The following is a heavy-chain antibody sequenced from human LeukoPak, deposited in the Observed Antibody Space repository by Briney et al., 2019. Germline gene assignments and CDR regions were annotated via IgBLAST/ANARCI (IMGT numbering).Heavy chain of an antibody. CDR3: ASGQLVLFDY. D-gene: IGHD6-6*01. CDR1: GGSISSSSYY. J-gene: IGHJ4*02. CDR2: IYYSGST. Sequence: NPSETLSLTCTVSGGSISSSSYYWGWIRQPPGKRLEWIGSIYYSGSTYYNPSLKSRVAISVDTSKNQFSLKLSSVTAADTAVYYCASGQLVLFDYWGQGTVVTVSS. V-gene: IGHV4-39*01.